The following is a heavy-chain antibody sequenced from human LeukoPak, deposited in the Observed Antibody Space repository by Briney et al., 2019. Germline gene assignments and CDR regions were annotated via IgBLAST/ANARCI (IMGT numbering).Heavy chain of an antibody. V-gene: IGHV1-2*02. CDR1: GYTFTGYY. D-gene: IGHD6-6*01. CDR3: ARVDTSSGFYMDV. CDR2: INPNSGGT. Sequence: GASVKVSCKASGYTFTGYYMPWVRQAPGQGLEWMGWINPNSGGTNYAQKFQGRVTMTRDTSISTAYMELSRLRSDDTAVYYCARVDTSSGFYMDVWGKGTTVTVSS. J-gene: IGHJ6*03.